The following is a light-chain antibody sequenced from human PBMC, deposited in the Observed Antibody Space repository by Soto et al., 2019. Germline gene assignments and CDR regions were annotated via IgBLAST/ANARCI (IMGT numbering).Light chain of an antibody. CDR3: QTWGTGTVV. CDR1: SGHGSYA. J-gene: IGLJ2*01. V-gene: IGLV4-69*01. CDR2: LNRDGSH. Sequence: QSALTQSPSASASLGASVKLTCTLSSGHGSYAIAWHQQQPEPGPRSLMKLNRDGSHRKGDGIPDRFSGSSSGAERYLTISSLQSEDEADYYCQTWGTGTVVFGGGTKLTVL.